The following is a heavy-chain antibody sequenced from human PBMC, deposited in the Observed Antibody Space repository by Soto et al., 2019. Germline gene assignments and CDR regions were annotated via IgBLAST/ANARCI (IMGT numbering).Heavy chain of an antibody. CDR1: GFAFSSYG. J-gene: IGHJ6*02. CDR3: ARDEGSSWEPPHYYGMDV. V-gene: IGHV3-21*01. D-gene: IGHD6-13*01. CDR2: ISSSSSYI. Sequence: GGSLRLSCAASGFAFSSYGIHWVRQAPGKGLEWVSSISSSSSYIYYADSVKGRFTISRDNAKNSLYLQMNSLRAEDTAVYYCARDEGSSWEPPHYYGMDVWGQGTTVTVSS.